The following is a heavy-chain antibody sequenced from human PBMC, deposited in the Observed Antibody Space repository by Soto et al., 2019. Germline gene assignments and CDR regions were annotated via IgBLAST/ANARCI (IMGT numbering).Heavy chain of an antibody. CDR1: GFTFSDSV. CDR3: VKWHTSNFDSLPFTGFDF. V-gene: IGHV3-23*01. CDR2: MSGDGRT. D-gene: IGHD3-22*01. J-gene: IGHJ4*02. Sequence: PGGSLRLSCVGSGFTFSDSVMAWVRQAPGKGLEWLSVMSGDGRTRYVLSVTGRFTISRDNSKNTLYLQMRSLRAEDAAAYYCVKWHTSNFDSLPFTGFDFWGQGTQVTVSS.